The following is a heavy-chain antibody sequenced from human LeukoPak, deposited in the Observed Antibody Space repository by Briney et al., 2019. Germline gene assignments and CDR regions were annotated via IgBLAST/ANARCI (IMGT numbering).Heavy chain of an antibody. CDR3: AKVDGYNSGWYDS. D-gene: IGHD6-19*01. V-gene: IGHV3-9*01. J-gene: IGHJ5*01. CDR2: ISWNSGNV. Sequence: GGSLRLSCAASGFTFDDYGMHWVRQPPGKGLEWVSGISWNSGNVGYADSVKGRFTISRDNARNSLYLQMNSLRAEDTALYYCAKVDGYNSGWYDSWGQGTLVTVSS. CDR1: GFTFDDYG.